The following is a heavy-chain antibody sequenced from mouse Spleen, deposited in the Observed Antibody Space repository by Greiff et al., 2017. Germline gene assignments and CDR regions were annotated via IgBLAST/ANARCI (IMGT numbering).Heavy chain of an antibody. CDR3: ARRSYDSWFAY. J-gene: IGHJ3*01. Sequence: QVQLKESGAELAKPGASVKMSCKASGYTFTSYWMHWVKQRPGQGLEWIGYINPSTGYTEYNQKFKDKATLTADKSSSTAYMQLSSLTSEDSAVYYCARRSYDSWFAYWGQGTLVTVSA. CDR2: INPSTGYT. D-gene: IGHD2-4*01. V-gene: IGHV1-7*01. CDR1: GYTFTSYW.